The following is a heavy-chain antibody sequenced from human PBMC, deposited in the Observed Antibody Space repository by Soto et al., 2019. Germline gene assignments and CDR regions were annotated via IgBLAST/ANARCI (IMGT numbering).Heavy chain of an antibody. D-gene: IGHD5-12*01. CDR2: ISGSGGST. CDR1: GFTFSSYA. V-gene: IGHV3-23*01. J-gene: IGHJ4*02. Sequence: GGSLRLSCSAAGFTFSSYAMSWVRQAPGKGLEWVSAISGSGGSTYYADSVKGRFTISRDNSKNTLYLQMNSLRAEDTAVYYCAKDFDIVATILIPGYFDYWGQGTLVTVSS. CDR3: AKDFDIVATILIPGYFDY.